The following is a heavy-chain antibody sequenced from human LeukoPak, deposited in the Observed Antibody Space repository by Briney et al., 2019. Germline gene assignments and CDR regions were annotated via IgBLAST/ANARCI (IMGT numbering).Heavy chain of an antibody. V-gene: IGHV3-23*01. J-gene: IGHJ2*01. CDR2: ISRSGSST. CDR3: AKGGDILTGYYLYWYFDL. D-gene: IGHD3-9*01. CDR1: GFNFSAYA. Sequence: TGGSLRLSCAASGFNFSAYAMSWVRQAPGKGLECVSAISRSGSSTDYADSVKGRFTISRDNSKNTLYLQMNSLRPEDTAVYYCAKGGDILTGYYLYWYFDLWGRGTLVTVSS.